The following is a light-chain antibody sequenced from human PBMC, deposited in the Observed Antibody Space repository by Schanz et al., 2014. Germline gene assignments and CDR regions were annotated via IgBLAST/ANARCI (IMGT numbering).Light chain of an antibody. J-gene: IGLJ3*02. Sequence: QSALTQPPSASGSPGQSVTISCTGTSSDVDGYNYVSWYQQHPGKAPKLMIYEVSNRPSGVPDRFSGSKFGTSASLAIAGLQAEDEAEYYCQAFDSSLTHRVFGGGTNLTVL. V-gene: IGLV2-8*01. CDR2: EVS. CDR1: SSDVDGYNY. CDR3: QAFDSSLTHRV.